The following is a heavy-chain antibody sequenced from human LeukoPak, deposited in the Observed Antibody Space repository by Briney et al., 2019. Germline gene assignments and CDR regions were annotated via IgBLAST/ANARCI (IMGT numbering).Heavy chain of an antibody. V-gene: IGHV3-30-3*01. CDR3: AREPYSGFHY. D-gene: IGHD2-15*01. CDR2: ISYDGSNK. Sequence: GGSLRLSCAASGFTFSSYAMHWVRQAPGKGLEWVAVISYDGSNKYYADSVKGRFTISRDNSKNTLYLQMNSLRAEDTAVYYCAREPYSGFHYWGQGTLVTVSS. J-gene: IGHJ4*02. CDR1: GFTFSSYA.